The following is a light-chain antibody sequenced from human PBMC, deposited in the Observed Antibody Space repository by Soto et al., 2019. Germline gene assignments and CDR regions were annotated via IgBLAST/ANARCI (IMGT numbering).Light chain of an antibody. CDR3: AAWDDSLNAYV. CDR1: SSNIGSNT. V-gene: IGLV1-44*01. J-gene: IGLJ1*01. Sequence: QSVLTQPPSASGTPGQRVTISCSGSSSNIGSNTVNWYQQLPGTAPKLLIYSNTQRPSGVPDRFSGSKSGTSASLAISGLQSEDEADYYCAAWDDSLNAYVFGTGTKVTV. CDR2: SNT.